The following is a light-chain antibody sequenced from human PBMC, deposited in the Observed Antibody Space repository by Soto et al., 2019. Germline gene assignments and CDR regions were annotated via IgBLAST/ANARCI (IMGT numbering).Light chain of an antibody. V-gene: IGKV3-20*01. CDR2: GAS. Sequence: IMLTQSPGTLSLSQGERATLSCRASQSVGSSYLAWYQHKPGQAPRLLIYGASIRASGIPDRFSGGGSGTDFTLTISRLEPEDFAVYFCHQYGSSRTFGQGTIVDI. CDR3: HQYGSSRT. J-gene: IGKJ1*01. CDR1: QSVGSSY.